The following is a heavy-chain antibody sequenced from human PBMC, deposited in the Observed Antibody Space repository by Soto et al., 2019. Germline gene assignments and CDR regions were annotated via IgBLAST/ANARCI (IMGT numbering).Heavy chain of an antibody. CDR2: IIPIFGTA. CDR3: ARELHMDV. CDR1: GGTFSSYA. V-gene: IGHV1-69*01. Sequence: QVQLVQSGSEVKKPRSSVKVSCKASGGTFSSYASSWVRQAPGQGLEWMGGIIPIFGTANYAQKLQGRVTITADASTSTAYTELSSLRSEDTAVYDCARELHMDVWGQGTTVTVSS. D-gene: IGHD2-15*01. J-gene: IGHJ6*02.